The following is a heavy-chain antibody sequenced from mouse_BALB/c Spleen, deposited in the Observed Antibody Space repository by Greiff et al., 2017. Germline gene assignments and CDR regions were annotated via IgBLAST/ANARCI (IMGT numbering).Heavy chain of an antibody. J-gene: IGHJ3*01. CDR1: GYSFTSYY. Sequence: QVQLQQSGPELVKPGASVKISCKASGYSFTSYYIHWVKQRPGQGLEWIGWIFPGSGNTKYNEKFKGKATLTADTSSSTAYMQLSSLTSEDSAVYFCARSGDDYDPFAYWGQGTLVTVSA. V-gene: IGHV1-66*01. CDR2: IFPGSGNT. D-gene: IGHD2-4*01. CDR3: ARSGDDYDPFAY.